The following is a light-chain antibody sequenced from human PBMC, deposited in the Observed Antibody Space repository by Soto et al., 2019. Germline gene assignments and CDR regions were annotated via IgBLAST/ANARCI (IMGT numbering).Light chain of an antibody. J-gene: IGKJ2*02. V-gene: IGKV1-39*01. CDR1: QSIDFY. Sequence: DIQMTQSPSSLSASVGDRVTIACRASQSIDFYLNWYQQKPGKAPKLLINAASRLQGGVQSRFSGSGSGTDFTLTISSLQPEDSATYYCQQSYLPSRTFGQGTKLEIK. CDR3: QQSYLPSRT. CDR2: AAS.